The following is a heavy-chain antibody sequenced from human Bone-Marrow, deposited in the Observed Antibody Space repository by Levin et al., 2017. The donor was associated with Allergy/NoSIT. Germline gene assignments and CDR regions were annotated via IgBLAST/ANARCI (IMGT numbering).Heavy chain of an antibody. Sequence: PGGSLRLSCAASGFTFNTFGMSWVRQAPGKGLEWVSTISESGSRTYYADSVKGRFTVSRDNSKNTLYLLLNSLRSDDTAVYYCAKRSGVYGGYWGRGTLVTVSS. CDR2: ISESGSRT. J-gene: IGHJ4*01. CDR3: AKRSGVYGGY. D-gene: IGHD5/OR15-5a*01. CDR1: GFTFNTFG. V-gene: IGHV3-23*01.